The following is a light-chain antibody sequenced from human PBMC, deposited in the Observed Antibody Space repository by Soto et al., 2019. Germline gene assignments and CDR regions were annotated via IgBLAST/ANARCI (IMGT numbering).Light chain of an antibody. V-gene: IGKV3-15*01. CDR3: QEYNTWPWT. J-gene: IGKJ1*01. Sequence: ETLMTQSPATLSVSPGERATLSCRASQSVNNNLAWYQQKLGQAPRVLIYGASTRATGIPARFTGSGSGTEFILTLTSLQSEDSAVYYCQEYNTWPWTFGQGTKVDIK. CDR2: GAS. CDR1: QSVNNN.